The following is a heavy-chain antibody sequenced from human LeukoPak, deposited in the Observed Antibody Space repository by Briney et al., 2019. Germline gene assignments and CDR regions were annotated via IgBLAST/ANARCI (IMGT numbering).Heavy chain of an antibody. D-gene: IGHD5-18*01. V-gene: IGHV1-18*01. J-gene: IGHJ4*02. Sequence: GASVKVSCKASGYTFTSYGISWVRQAPGQGLEWMGWISAYNGNTNYAQKVQGRVTMTTDTSTSTAYMELRSLRSDDTAVYYCARSNGIQLWTYYFDYWGQGTLVTVSS. CDR3: ARSNGIQLWTYYFDY. CDR2: ISAYNGNT. CDR1: GYTFTSYG.